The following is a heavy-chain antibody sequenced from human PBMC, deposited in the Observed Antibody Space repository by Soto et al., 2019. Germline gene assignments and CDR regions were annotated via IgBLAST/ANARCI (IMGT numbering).Heavy chain of an antibody. CDR2: INPNSGGT. V-gene: IGHV1-2*04. CDR3: ARGLGCSSTSCYGWFAP. Sequence: SVKVCCHASGYSFTRYYMHLVRQAPGQGLEWMGWINPNSGGTNYAQKFQGWVTMTRDTSISTAYMELSRLRSDDTAVYYCARGLGCSSTSCYGWFAPWGQGTLVTVSS. D-gene: IGHD2-2*01. CDR1: GYSFTRYY. J-gene: IGHJ5*02.